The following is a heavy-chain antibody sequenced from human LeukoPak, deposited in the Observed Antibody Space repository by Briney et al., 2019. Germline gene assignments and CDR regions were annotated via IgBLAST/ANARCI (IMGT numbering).Heavy chain of an antibody. CDR3: AKGTDYEIYYYYYYMDV. CDR1: GFSFDDYG. J-gene: IGHJ6*03. D-gene: IGHD4-17*01. V-gene: IGHV3-9*01. CDR2: INWNSGSI. Sequence: GGSLRLSCAASGFSFDDYGMHWVRQAPGKGLEWVSGINWNSGSIDYADSVKGRFTISRDNSKNTLFLQMNSLRAEDTAVYYCAKGTDYEIYYYYYYMDVWGKGATVTVSS.